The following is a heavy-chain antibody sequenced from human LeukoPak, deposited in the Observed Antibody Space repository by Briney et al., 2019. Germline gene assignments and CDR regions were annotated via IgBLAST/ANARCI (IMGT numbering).Heavy chain of an antibody. CDR2: IIPILGIA. CDR3: AREVGHCSGGSCYAGSWFDP. CDR1: GGTFSSYA. D-gene: IGHD2-15*01. V-gene: IGHV1-69*10. J-gene: IGHJ5*02. Sequence: ASVQVSCKASGGTFSSYATSWVRQAPGQGREWMGRIIPILGIANYAQKFQGRVTITADKSTSTAYMELSSLRSEDTAVYYCAREVGHCSGGSCYAGSWFDPWGQGTLVTVSS.